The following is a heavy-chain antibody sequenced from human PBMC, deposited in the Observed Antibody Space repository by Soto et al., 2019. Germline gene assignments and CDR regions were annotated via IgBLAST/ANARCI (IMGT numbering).Heavy chain of an antibody. CDR2: SRNKVNGYTT. CDR3: VRVIPGTTSYFDY. CDR1: GFTFSDHY. Sequence: EVQLVESGGGLVQPGGSLRLSCAASGFTFSDHYIDWVRQAPGKGLEWVGRSRNKVNGYTTEYAASVKGRFTISRDDSNNSVYLQMNSLKTEDTAVYYWVRVIPGTTSYFDYWGQGSLVTVSS. V-gene: IGHV3-72*01. J-gene: IGHJ4*02. D-gene: IGHD1-7*01.